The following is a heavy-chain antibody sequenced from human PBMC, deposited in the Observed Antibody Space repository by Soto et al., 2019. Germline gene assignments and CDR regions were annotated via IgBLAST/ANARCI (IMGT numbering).Heavy chain of an antibody. Sequence: GGSLRLSCAASGFTFSSYAMSWVRQAPGKGLEWVSAISGSGGSTYYADSVKGRFTISRDNSKNTLYLQMNSLRAEDTAVYYCAKEWEIAARDNDAFDIWGQGTMVTVSS. J-gene: IGHJ3*02. CDR2: ISGSGGST. CDR3: AKEWEIAARDNDAFDI. V-gene: IGHV3-23*01. D-gene: IGHD6-6*01. CDR1: GFTFSSYA.